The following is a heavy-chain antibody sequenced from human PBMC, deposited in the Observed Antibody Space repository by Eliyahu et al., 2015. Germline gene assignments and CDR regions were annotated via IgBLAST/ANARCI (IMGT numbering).Heavy chain of an antibody. V-gene: IGHV4-39*01. J-gene: IGHJ4*02. CDR3: ARHGGGYDSPFDY. CDR1: GGSINPXSSYY. D-gene: IGHD5-12*01. CDR2: IYYSGST. Sequence: QLQLQESGPGLVKPSETLSLTCTVSGGSINPXSSYYWGWIRQPPGKGLEWIGSIYYSGSTFYTPSLKSRVSFSVDTSKNQFSLKLNSVTATDTAVYYCARHGGGYDSPFDYWGQGTLVTVSS.